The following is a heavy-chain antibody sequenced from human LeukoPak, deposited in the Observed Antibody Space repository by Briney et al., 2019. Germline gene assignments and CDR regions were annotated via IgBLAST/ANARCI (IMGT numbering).Heavy chain of an antibody. CDR1: GFTFSSYA. Sequence: PGGSLRLSCAASGFTFSSYAMSWVRQAPGRGLEWVALIRQDGRDKYYVDSAEGRFTISRDNSKNTLYLQMNSLRSEDTAVYNCAKEGYDFWSGYSIYKYFDHWGQGTLVTVSS. CDR2: IRQDGRDK. CDR3: AKEGYDFWSGYSIYKYFDH. V-gene: IGHV3-30*02. D-gene: IGHD3-3*01. J-gene: IGHJ1*01.